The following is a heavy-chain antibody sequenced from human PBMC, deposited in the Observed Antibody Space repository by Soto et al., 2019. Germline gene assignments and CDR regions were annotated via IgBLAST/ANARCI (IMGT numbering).Heavy chain of an antibody. CDR2: ITTTGDT. CDR3: ARGPEGSTWYIHFWFGP. D-gene: IGHD6-13*01. CDR1: GFTFSSYD. Sequence: GGSLRLSCAASGFTFSSYDMHWVRQVTGKGLEWVSSITTTGDTHYSGSVKGRFTISREDAENSLYPQMNSLRADDTAVYYCARGPEGSTWYIHFWFGPWGQGTLVTVSS. J-gene: IGHJ5*02. V-gene: IGHV3-13*01.